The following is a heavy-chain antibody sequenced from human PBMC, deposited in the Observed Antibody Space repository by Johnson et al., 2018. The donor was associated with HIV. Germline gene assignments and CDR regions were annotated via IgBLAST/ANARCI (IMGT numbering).Heavy chain of an antibody. V-gene: IGHV3-33*06. CDR1: GFTFSSYG. J-gene: IGHJ3*02. CDR2: IWYDGSNK. CDR3: AKPSTESAFDI. D-gene: IGHD1-1*01. Sequence: QMQLVESGGGVVQPGRSLRLSCAASGFTFSSYGMHWVRQAPGKGLEWVAVIWYDGSNKYYADSVKGRFNISRDNSKNTLYLQMNSLRAEDTAVYYCAKPSTESAFDIWGQGTMVTVSS.